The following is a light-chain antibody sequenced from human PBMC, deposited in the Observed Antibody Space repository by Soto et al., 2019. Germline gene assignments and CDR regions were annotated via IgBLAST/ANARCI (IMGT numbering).Light chain of an antibody. CDR1: QSISNW. Sequence: DIQMTQSPSTLSASLGDRVTITCRASQSISNWLAWYQQKPGKAPNLLIYKASSLESGVPSRFSGSGSGTEFTLTISSLQPDDFATYYCQQYSTYSRTFGQGPKVDIK. V-gene: IGKV1-5*03. CDR2: KAS. CDR3: QQYSTYSRT. J-gene: IGKJ1*01.